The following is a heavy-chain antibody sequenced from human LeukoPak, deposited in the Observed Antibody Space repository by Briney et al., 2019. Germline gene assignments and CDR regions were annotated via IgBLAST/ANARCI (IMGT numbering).Heavy chain of an antibody. CDR1: GGSISGYY. CDR3: ARLTYCSGGSCHYYFDY. Sequence: SETLSLTCTVSGGSISGYYWSWIRQPPGKGLEWIGYIYYSGSTNYNPSLESRVSISVDTSKNQFSLKLSSVTAADTAVYYCARLTYCSGGSCHYYFDYWGQGALVTVSS. D-gene: IGHD2-15*01. CDR2: IYYSGST. J-gene: IGHJ4*02. V-gene: IGHV4-59*08.